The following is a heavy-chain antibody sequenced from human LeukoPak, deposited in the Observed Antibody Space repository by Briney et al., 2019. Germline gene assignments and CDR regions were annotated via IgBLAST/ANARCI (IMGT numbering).Heavy chain of an antibody. V-gene: IGHV1-2*02. CDR2: INPNSGGT. CDR3: ARVNIIAAAGPHDAFDI. Sequence: ASVKVSCEVSGYTFTGYYMHWVRQAPGQGLEWMGWINPNSGGTNYAQKFQGRVTMTRDTSINTAHMELSRLRSDDTAVYYCARVNIIAAAGPHDAFDIWGQGTMVTVSS. J-gene: IGHJ3*02. CDR1: GYTFTGYY. D-gene: IGHD6-13*01.